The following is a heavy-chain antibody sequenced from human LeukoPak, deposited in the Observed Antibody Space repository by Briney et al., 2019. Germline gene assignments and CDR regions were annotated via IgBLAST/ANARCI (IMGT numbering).Heavy chain of an antibody. Sequence: PSETLSLTCTVSGDSISSGSYYWSWIRQPPGKGLEWIGYIAYSGSTNYNPSLKSRVTISADTSKNQFSLKLKSVTAADTAVYYCARSNAYNSVVWDYWGQGTLVTVSS. V-gene: IGHV4-61*01. CDR2: IAYSGST. J-gene: IGHJ4*02. D-gene: IGHD5-24*01. CDR3: ARSNAYNSVVWDY. CDR1: GDSISSGSYY.